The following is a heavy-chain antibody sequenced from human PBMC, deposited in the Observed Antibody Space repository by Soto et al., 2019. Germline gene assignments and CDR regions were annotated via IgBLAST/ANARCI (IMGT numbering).Heavy chain of an antibody. CDR1: ENTVNLYW. V-gene: IGHV3-74*01. Sequence: EAQLVESGGGLVQPGGSLTLSCTDSENTVNLYWMNWIRQVPGKGLVWVSRINPESTTLTYADSVTGRFTISRDYAKNTLYLQMAGRSVEDTARYDCTKDTGGAWASWGQGPRVTVSS. CDR2: INPESTTL. CDR3: TKDTGGAWAS. D-gene: IGHD2-8*02. J-gene: IGHJ5*02.